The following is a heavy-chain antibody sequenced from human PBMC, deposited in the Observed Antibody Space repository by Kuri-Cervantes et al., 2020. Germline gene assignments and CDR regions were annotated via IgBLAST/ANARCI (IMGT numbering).Heavy chain of an antibody. CDR1: GGSISSYY. V-gene: IGHV4-59*08. CDR3: ARQQQQLRLYNWFDP. CDR2: IYYSGST. D-gene: IGHD6-13*01. Sequence: GSLRLSCTVSGGSISSYYWSWIRQPPGKGLEWIGYIYYSGSTNYNPSLKSRVTISVDTSKNQSSLKLSSVTAADTAVYYCARQQQQLRLYNWFDPWGQGTLVTVSS. J-gene: IGHJ5*02.